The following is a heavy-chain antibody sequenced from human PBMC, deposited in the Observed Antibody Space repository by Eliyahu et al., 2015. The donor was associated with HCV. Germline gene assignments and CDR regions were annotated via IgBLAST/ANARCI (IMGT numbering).Heavy chain of an antibody. Sequence: EVQLVESGGGLVQPGRSLRXXCAASGXXXDVYGIHWVRQVPGKGLEWVSGISWNSGSIAYADSVKGRFTISRDNAKNSLYLQMTSLRAEDTALYYCVKDLGKWAAAGKPLFDYWGQGTLVTVSS. CDR3: VKDLGKWAAAGKPLFDY. D-gene: IGHD6-13*01. CDR1: GXXXDVYG. V-gene: IGHV3-9*01. CDR2: ISWNSGSI. J-gene: IGHJ4*02.